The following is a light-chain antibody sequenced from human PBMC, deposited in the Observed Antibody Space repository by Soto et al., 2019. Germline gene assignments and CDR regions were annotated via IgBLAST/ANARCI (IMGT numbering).Light chain of an antibody. CDR1: SSDVGGYNY. CDR3: SSYTSSSTLV. CDR2: EVN. V-gene: IGLV2-14*01. J-gene: IGLJ1*01. Sequence: QSALAQPASVSGSPGQSITISCTRASSDVGGYNYVSWYQQHPGKAPKLMIYEVNNRPSGVSNRFSGSKSGNTASLTISGLQADDEADYYCSSYTSSSTLVFGTGTKLTVL.